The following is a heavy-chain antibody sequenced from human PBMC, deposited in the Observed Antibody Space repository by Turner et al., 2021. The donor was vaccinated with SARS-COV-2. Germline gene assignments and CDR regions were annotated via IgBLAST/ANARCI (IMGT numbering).Heavy chain of an antibody. D-gene: IGHD6-13*01. Sequence: EVQLVESGGGLVKPVGSLRLSCAASGFTLSSYSMKWVRQAAGKGLEWVSSISSSSSYIYYADSMKGRFTISKDNAQNSLYLQMNSLRAEDTAVYYCGSIAAADPKYYHYHGMDVWGQGTTVTVSS. J-gene: IGHJ6*02. CDR2: ISSSSSYI. CDR1: GFTLSSYS. CDR3: GSIAAADPKYYHYHGMDV. V-gene: IGHV3-21*01.